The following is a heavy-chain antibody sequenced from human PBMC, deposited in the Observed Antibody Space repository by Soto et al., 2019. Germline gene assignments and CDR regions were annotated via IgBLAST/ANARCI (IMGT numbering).Heavy chain of an antibody. CDR2: IYYSGST. D-gene: IGHD2-2*01. Sequence: SETLSLTCTVSGGSISSYYWSWIRQPPGKEQEWIGYIYYSGSTNYNPSLKSRVTISVDTSKNQFSLKLSSVTAADTAVYYCARRMLPGYCSSTSCRRNAFDIWGQGTMVTVSS. CDR1: GGSISSYY. CDR3: ARRMLPGYCSSTSCRRNAFDI. V-gene: IGHV4-59*08. J-gene: IGHJ3*02.